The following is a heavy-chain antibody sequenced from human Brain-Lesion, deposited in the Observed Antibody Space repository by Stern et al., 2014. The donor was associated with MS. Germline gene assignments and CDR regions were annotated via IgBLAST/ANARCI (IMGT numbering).Heavy chain of an antibody. J-gene: IGHJ6*02. CDR1: GYIFTGYY. Sequence: VQMVESGAEVKKPGASVKVSCKTSGYIFTGYYIHWVRQAPGQGLEWMAWINPNPGGTKVAPKVQGRVTMSRDTSISTAYVELSSLTSDDTAVYYCARDQRGITIFGVVTDYYYLGMDVWGQGTTVTVSS. CDR3: ARDQRGITIFGVVTDYYYLGMDV. V-gene: IGHV1-2*02. D-gene: IGHD3-3*01. CDR2: INPNPGGT.